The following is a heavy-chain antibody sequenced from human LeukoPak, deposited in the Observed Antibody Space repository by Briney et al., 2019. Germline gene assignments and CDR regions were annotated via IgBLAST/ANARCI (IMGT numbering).Heavy chain of an antibody. CDR1: GFTFSSYS. CDR3: AGEDYYGSYYYGMDV. J-gene: IGHJ6*02. V-gene: IGHV3-21*01. Sequence: GGSLRLSCAASGFTFSSYSMNWVRQAPGKGLEWVSSISSSSSYIYYADSVKGRFTISRDNAKNSLYLQMNSLRAEDTAVYYCAGEDYYGSYYYGMDVWGQGTTVTVSS. CDR2: ISSSSSYI. D-gene: IGHD3-10*01.